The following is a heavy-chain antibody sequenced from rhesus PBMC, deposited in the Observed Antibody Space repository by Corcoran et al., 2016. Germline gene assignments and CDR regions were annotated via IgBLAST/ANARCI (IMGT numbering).Heavy chain of an antibody. CDR3: ARASLSWFPYDY. CDR2: ISGSSCST. D-gene: IGHD6-13*01. Sequence: QVQLQESGPGLVKPSETLSLTCAISGGSISSSNWWSWIRQPPGKGLEWIGYISGSSCSTYYNPSLKSRVTISTDPSKNQFSLKLSSVTAADTAVYYCARASLSWFPYDYWGQGVLVTVSS. J-gene: IGHJ4*01. CDR1: GGSISSSNW. V-gene: IGHV4-65*01.